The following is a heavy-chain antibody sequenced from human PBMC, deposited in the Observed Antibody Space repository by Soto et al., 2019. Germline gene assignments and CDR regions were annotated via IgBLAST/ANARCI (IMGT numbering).Heavy chain of an antibody. CDR2: INHSGST. J-gene: IGHJ5*01. V-gene: IGHV4-34*01. CDR3: ARARGTMVRAVTNGYSHS. D-gene: IGHD3-10*01. Sequence: SETRSLTCTGYGGSLSGYYWIGSRQPPGKGLEWIGEINHSGSTNYNPSLKSRVTISVDTSKNQFSLKLSSVTAADTAVYYCARARGTMVRAVTNGYSHSWRQALPVTV. CDR1: GGSLSGYY.